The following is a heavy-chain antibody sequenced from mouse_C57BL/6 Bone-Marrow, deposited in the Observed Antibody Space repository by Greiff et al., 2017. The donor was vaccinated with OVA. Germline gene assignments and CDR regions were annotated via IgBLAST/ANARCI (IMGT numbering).Heavy chain of an antibody. Sequence: VKLMESGPGLVAPSQSLSITCTVSGFSLTSYGVHWVRQPPGKGLEWLVVIWSDGSTTYNSALKSRLSISKDNSKSQVFLKMNSLQTDDTAMYYCARHEWEDYAMDYWGQGTSVTVSS. D-gene: IGHD4-1*01. CDR2: IWSDGST. CDR1: GFSLTSYG. CDR3: ARHEWEDYAMDY. J-gene: IGHJ4*01. V-gene: IGHV2-6-1*01.